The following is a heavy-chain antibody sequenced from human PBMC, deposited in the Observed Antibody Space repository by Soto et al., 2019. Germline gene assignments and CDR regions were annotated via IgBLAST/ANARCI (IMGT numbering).Heavy chain of an antibody. CDR2: AYYSGDT. D-gene: IGHD2-8*01. V-gene: IGHV4-59*01. J-gene: IGHJ5*02. CDR3: ARDRSTYGGGGTGEVKENWFDP. Sequence: SETLSLTCSVSGGSISRYYWSWIRQPPGKGLEWIGYAYYSGDTGYNPSLQSRVTMAVDTSKNPVSLKLTSVTAADTAVYYCARDRSTYGGGGTGEVKENWFDPWGHGALVTVSS. CDR1: GGSISRYY.